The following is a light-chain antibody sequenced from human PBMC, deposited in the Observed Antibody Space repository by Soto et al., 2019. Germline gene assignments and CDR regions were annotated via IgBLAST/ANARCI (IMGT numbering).Light chain of an antibody. CDR1: SSDVGGYNY. V-gene: IGLV2-14*01. CDR3: SSYTSRRTSVV. CDR2: EVS. J-gene: IGLJ2*01. Sequence: QSVLTHPASVSGNPGQSIPLSCTGTSSDVGGYNYVYWYQQHPGQAPKLMIYEVSNRPSGVSNSFSGSKSGNTASLTSSGLQAEDEADYYCSSYTSRRTSVVCGGGTKVTVL.